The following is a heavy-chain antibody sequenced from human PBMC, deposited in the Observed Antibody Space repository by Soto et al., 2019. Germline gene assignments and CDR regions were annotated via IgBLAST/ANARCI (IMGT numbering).Heavy chain of an antibody. CDR3: ARLAMATRRGYYGMDV. J-gene: IGHJ6*02. D-gene: IGHD5-12*01. Sequence: PGESLKISCKGSGYSFTKYWIGWVRQMPWKGLEWMAIIYPDESDTRYSPSFQGQVTISADKSISTAYLQWSSLKASDTAMYYCARLAMATRRGYYGMDVWGQGTTVTVSS. CDR1: GYSFTKYW. CDR2: IYPDESDT. V-gene: IGHV5-51*01.